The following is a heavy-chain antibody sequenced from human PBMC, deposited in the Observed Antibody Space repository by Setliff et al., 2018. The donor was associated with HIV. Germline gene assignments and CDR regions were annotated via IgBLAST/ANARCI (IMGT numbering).Heavy chain of an antibody. CDR1: GGPFSGYY. CDR2: INHSGST. V-gene: IGHV4-34*01. Sequence: SETLSLTCAVYGGPFSGYYWSWIRQPPGKGLEWIGEINHSGSTNYNPSLKSRVTISVDTSKNQFSLKLSSVTAADTAVYYCARRSGWSLDYWGQGTLVTVSS. J-gene: IGHJ4*02. CDR3: ARRSGWSLDY. D-gene: IGHD6-19*01.